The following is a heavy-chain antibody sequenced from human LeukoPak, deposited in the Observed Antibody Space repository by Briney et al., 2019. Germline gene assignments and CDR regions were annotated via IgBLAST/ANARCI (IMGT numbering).Heavy chain of an antibody. CDR1: GFTFSSYA. Sequence: GGSLRLSCAASGFTFSSYAMSWVRQAPGKGLEWVSAISGSGGSTYYADSVKGRFTISRDNSKNTLYLQMNSLRAEDTAMYYCAREDLVTVSVYWGQGTLVTVSS. J-gene: IGHJ4*02. D-gene: IGHD3-22*01. CDR3: AREDLVTVSVY. V-gene: IGHV3-23*01. CDR2: ISGSGGST.